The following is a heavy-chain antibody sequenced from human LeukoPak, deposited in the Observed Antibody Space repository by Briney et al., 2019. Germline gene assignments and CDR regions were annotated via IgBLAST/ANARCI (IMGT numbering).Heavy chain of an antibody. D-gene: IGHD3-3*01. V-gene: IGHV3-7*01. CDR1: GFTFSSYW. Sequence: GGSLRLSCAASGFTFSSYWMSWVRQAPGKGLEWVANIKQDGSEKYYVDSVKGRFTVSRDNAKNSLYLQMNSLRAEDTAVYYCARAAHYDFWSGPPDYWGQGTLVTVSS. CDR3: ARAAHYDFWSGPPDY. J-gene: IGHJ4*02. CDR2: IKQDGSEK.